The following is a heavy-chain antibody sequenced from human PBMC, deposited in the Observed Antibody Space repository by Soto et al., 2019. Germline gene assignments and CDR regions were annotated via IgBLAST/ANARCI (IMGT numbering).Heavy chain of an antibody. CDR3: ARRSYGNLHYYHAMDV. V-gene: IGHV3-30-3*01. CDR1: GFTLSPYA. CDR2: ISYDGSDK. D-gene: IGHD4-4*01. J-gene: IGHJ6*02. Sequence: QVQLVESGGGVVQPGRSLRLSCAASGFTLSPYAMFWVRQAPGKGLEYVAVISYDGSDKYYADSVKGRFTISRDNSKNTLYLHMNRLGADDTGVYYCARRSYGNLHYYHAMDVWGQGTTVTVSS.